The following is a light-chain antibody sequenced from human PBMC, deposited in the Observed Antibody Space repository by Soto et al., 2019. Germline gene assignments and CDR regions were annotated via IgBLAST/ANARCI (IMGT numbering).Light chain of an antibody. CDR3: QQYGSSPLFT. J-gene: IGKJ3*01. V-gene: IGKV3-20*01. CDR1: QSVSSNY. CDR2: GAS. Sequence: EIVLTQSPGTLSLFPGERATLSCRASQSVSSNYLAWYQQKPGQAPRLLLYGASNRATAIPDRFSGSGSGTDFTLTISRLEPEDFAVYYCQQYGSSPLFTFGPGTKVDIK.